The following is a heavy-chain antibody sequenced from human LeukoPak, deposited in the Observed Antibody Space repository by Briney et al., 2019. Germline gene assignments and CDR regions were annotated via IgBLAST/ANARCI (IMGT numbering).Heavy chain of an antibody. CDR2: ISYDGSNK. CDR1: GFTFSSYA. V-gene: IGHV3-30*04. CDR3: ARGVNPYGDPTMDV. D-gene: IGHD4-17*01. J-gene: IGHJ6*03. Sequence: PGGSLRLSCAASGFTFSSYAMHWVRQAPGKGLEWVAVISYDGSNKYYADSVKGRFTISRGNSKNTLYLQMNSLRAEDTAVYYCARGVNPYGDPTMDVWGKGTTVTISS.